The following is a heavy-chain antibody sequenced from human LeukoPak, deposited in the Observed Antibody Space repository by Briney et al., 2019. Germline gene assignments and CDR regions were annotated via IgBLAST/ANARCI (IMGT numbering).Heavy chain of an antibody. J-gene: IGHJ4*02. V-gene: IGHV3-23*01. D-gene: IGHD3-16*01. Sequence: GGSLRLSCAASGFSFSGYAMSWVRQAPGKGLEWVSAISGSGINTYYADSVKGRFTISRDNSKNTLYLQMNSLRAEDTAVYYCARVRWGGLYYFDYWGQGTLVTVSS. CDR1: GFSFSGYA. CDR2: ISGSGINT. CDR3: ARVRWGGLYYFDY.